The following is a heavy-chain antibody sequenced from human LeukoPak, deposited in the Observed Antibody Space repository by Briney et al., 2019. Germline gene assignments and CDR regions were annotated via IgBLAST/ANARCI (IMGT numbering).Heavy chain of an antibody. CDR1: GFIFSSYA. D-gene: IGHD1-26*01. Sequence: GGSLRLSCAASGFIFSSYAMSWVRQAPGKGLEWVSAISGSGGSTYYADSVKGRFTISRDNSKNTLYLQMNSLRAEDTAVYYCAKNSLRWERNPELAYWGQGTLVTVSS. V-gene: IGHV3-23*01. CDR2: ISGSGGST. J-gene: IGHJ4*02. CDR3: AKNSLRWERNPELAY.